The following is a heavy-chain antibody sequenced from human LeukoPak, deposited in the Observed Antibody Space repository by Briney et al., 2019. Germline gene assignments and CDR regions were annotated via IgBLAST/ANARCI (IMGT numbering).Heavy chain of an antibody. CDR2: MYNSGST. Sequence: PSETLSLTCTGSNGSISSYSWSWIRQPPGKGLEWIAYMYNSGSTNYNPSLKSRVTILLDTSKNQFSLKLSSVTPADTAIYYCARADSSSFYFDYWGQGTLVTVSS. D-gene: IGHD6-13*01. CDR1: NGSISSYS. J-gene: IGHJ4*02. V-gene: IGHV4-59*01. CDR3: ARADSSSFYFDY.